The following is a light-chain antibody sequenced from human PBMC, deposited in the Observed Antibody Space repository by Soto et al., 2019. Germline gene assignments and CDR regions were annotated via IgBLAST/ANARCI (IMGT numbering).Light chain of an antibody. V-gene: IGLV3-25*03. CDR2: QDT. CDR1: ALTKQY. Sequence: SYELTQPPSVSVSPGQTARITCSGDALTKQYAYWYQQKTGQAPVLMIYQDTERPSGIPERFSGSSSGTTVTLTISGVQAEDEADYYCQSADSSGASPLFGGGTKLTVL. J-gene: IGLJ2*01. CDR3: QSADSSGASPL.